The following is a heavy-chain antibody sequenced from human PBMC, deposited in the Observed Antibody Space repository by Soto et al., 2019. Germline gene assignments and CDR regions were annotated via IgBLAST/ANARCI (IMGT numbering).Heavy chain of an antibody. CDR1: RGSLSGFY. V-gene: IGHV4-34*01. J-gene: IGHJ4*02. Sequence: PSETLSLTCSLYRGSLSGFYWSWIRQPPGKRLEWIGEISQSGNTNYNPSLKSRVSISVDTSKSQFSLNLASVTAADTAVYYCARAPKVSGSSQTRPDFWGQGALVTAPQ. CDR3: ARAPKVSGSSQTRPDF. D-gene: IGHD6-6*01. CDR2: ISQSGNT.